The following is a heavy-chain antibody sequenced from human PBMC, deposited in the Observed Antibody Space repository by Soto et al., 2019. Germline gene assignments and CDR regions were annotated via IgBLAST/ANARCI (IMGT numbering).Heavy chain of an antibody. D-gene: IGHD3-10*01. Sequence: EVQLLESGGGLVQPGGSLRLSCAASGFTFSNYAMSWVRQAPGKGLEWVSGISGNGGLTYHAESVKGRFTISRDNSKNPLYLAMNSLGVDDTAEYYCAKAELKPLVRGVVNDAFDIWGQGTMVTVSS. CDR1: GFTFSNYA. CDR3: AKAELKPLVRGVVNDAFDI. V-gene: IGHV3-23*01. J-gene: IGHJ3*02. CDR2: ISGNGGLT.